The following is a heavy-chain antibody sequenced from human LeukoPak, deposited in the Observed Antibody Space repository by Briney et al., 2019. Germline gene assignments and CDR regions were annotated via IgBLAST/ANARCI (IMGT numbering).Heavy chain of an antibody. D-gene: IGHD5-24*01. CDR3: ARRDGYKLYNWFDP. CDR1: GGSISSSSYY. CDR2: IYYSGST. Sequence: SETLSLTCTVSGGSISSSSYYWGWIRQPPGKGLEWIGSIYYSGSTYYNPSLKSRVTISVDTSKNQFSLKPSSVTAAGTAVYYCARRDGYKLYNWFDPWGQGTLVTVSS. J-gene: IGHJ5*02. V-gene: IGHV4-39*01.